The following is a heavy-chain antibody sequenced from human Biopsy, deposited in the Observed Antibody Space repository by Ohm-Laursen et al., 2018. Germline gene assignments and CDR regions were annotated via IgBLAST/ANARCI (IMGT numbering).Heavy chain of an antibody. CDR1: GKTFSDYQ. CDR3: GNEVHGRDY. Sequence: PGTLSLTWAVLGKTFSDYQWSWIRQPPGKGLEWIGQINQSGTTDYNPSLKSRVSISADASKYEFSLRLTSVTAADTAVYFCGNEVHGRDYWGLGAQVTVSS. J-gene: IGHJ4*02. CDR2: INQSGTT. D-gene: IGHD2-15*01. V-gene: IGHV4-34*08.